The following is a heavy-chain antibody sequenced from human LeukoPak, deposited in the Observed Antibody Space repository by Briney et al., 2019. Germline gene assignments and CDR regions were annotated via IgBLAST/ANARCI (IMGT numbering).Heavy chain of an antibody. J-gene: IGHJ2*01. CDR1: GYTFTGDY. D-gene: IGHD2-21*01. V-gene: IGHV1-2*02. CDR3: ARAHDRRGPIADGPWYFDL. CDR2: INPNSGGT. Sequence: ASVKVSCKASGYTFTGDYMHWVRQSPGQGLEWMGWINPNSGGTNYAQKFQGRVTMTRDTSISTAYMELSRLRSDDTAVYYCARAHDRRGPIADGPWYFDLWGRGTLVTVSS.